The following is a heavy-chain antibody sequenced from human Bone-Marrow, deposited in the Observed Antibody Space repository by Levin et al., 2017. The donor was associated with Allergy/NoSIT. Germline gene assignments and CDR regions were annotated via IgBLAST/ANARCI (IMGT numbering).Heavy chain of an antibody. CDR2: ISYDGSNK. D-gene: IGHD5-12*01. Sequence: SLKISCAASGFTFSSYAMHWVRQAPGKGLEWVAVISYDGSNKYYADSVKGRFTISRDNSKNTLYLQMNSLRAEDTAVYYCARVATILSDFDYWGQGTLVTVSS. CDR1: GFTFSSYA. J-gene: IGHJ4*02. V-gene: IGHV3-30-3*01. CDR3: ARVATILSDFDY.